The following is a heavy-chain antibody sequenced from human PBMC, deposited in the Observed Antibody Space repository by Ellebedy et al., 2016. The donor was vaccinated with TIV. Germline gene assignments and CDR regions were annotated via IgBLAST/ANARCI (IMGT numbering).Heavy chain of an antibody. CDR2: INHSGST. V-gene: IGHV4-34*01. J-gene: IGHJ3*02. CDR3: ARGSHYMRVVVFTSDAFDI. D-gene: IGHD3-22*01. Sequence: MPSETLSLTCAVYGGSFRGYYWSWIRQPPGKGLEWIGEINHSGSTNYNPSLKSRVTISVDTSTNQFSLNLSSVTAAETAVYYCARGSHYMRVVVFTSDAFDIWGQGTMVTVSS. CDR1: GGSFRGYY.